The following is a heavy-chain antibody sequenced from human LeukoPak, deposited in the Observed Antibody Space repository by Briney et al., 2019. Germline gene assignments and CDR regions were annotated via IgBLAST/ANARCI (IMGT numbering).Heavy chain of an antibody. CDR1: GFTFSSYW. V-gene: IGHV3-7*03. D-gene: IGHD3-22*01. J-gene: IGHJ4*02. CDR3: AKLLYYYDSSQPY. Sequence: GGSLRLSCAASGFTFSSYWMSWVRQAPGKGLEWVANIKQDGSEKYYVDSVKGRFTISRDNSKNTLYLQMNSLRAEDTAVYYCAKLLYYYDSSQPYWGQGTLVTVSS. CDR2: IKQDGSEK.